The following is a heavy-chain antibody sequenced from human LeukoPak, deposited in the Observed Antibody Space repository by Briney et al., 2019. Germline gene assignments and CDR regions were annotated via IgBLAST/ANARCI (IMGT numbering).Heavy chain of an antibody. CDR1: GGSISSYY. CDR3: ARERSYYDILTGLPHYYYYYMDV. Sequence: SETLSLTCTVSGGSISSYYWSWIRQPPGKGLEWIGYIYYSGSTNYNPSLKSRVTISVDTSKNQFSLKLSSVTAADTAVYYCARERSYYDILTGLPHYYYYYMDVWGKGTTVTISS. D-gene: IGHD3-9*01. J-gene: IGHJ6*03. CDR2: IYYSGST. V-gene: IGHV4-59*12.